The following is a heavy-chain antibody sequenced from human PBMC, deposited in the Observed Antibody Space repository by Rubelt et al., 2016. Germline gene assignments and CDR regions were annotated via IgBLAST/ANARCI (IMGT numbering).Heavy chain of an antibody. J-gene: IGHJ4*02. CDR3: VKEYCTNGVCYMYFDY. CDR1: GFTFSSYA. V-gene: IGHV3-64D*06. Sequence: GGLVQPGGSLGLSCSASGFTFSSYAMHWVRQAPGKGLEYISALSANGGSPFYADSVKGRFTISRDHSKNTLYLQMSSLGAGDTAVYYCVKEYCTNGVCYMYFDYWGQGTLVTVSS. D-gene: IGHD2-8*01. CDR2: LSANGGSP.